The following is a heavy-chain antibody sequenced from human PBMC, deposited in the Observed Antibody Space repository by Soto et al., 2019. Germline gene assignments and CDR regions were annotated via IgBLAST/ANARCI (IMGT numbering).Heavy chain of an antibody. CDR3: ARPRYSGYDDAFDI. Sequence: PSETLSLTCTVFGGSISSSSYYWGWIRQPPGKGLEWIGSIYYSGSTYYNPSLKSRVTISVDTSKNQFSLKLSSVTAADTAVYYCARPRYSGYDDAFDIWGQGTMVTVSS. D-gene: IGHD5-12*01. J-gene: IGHJ3*02. CDR1: GGSISSSSYY. V-gene: IGHV4-39*01. CDR2: IYYSGST.